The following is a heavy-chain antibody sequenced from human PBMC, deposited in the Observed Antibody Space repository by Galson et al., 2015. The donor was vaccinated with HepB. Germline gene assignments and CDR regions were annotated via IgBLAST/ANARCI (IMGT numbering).Heavy chain of an antibody. CDR3: ARERQFLRDFDS. J-gene: IGHJ4*02. D-gene: IGHD6-19*01. CDR1: GFTFTDHY. CDR2: ISGSGSFI. Sequence: SLRLSCAASGFTFTDHYMSWIRQAPGKGLEWVSYISGSGSFINYADSVKGRFTMSRGNAKNSVYLQLNSLRVEDTAVYYCARERQFLRDFDSWGQGTLVTVSS. V-gene: IGHV3-11*01.